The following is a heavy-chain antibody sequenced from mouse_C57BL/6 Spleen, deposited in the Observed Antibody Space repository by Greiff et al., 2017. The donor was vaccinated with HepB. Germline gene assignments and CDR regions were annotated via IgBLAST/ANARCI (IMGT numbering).Heavy chain of an antibody. Sequence: VQLQQSDAELVKPGASVKISCKVSGYTFTDHTIHWMKQRPEQGLEWIGYIYPRDGSTKYNEKFKGKATLTADKSSSTAYMQLNSLTSEDSAVYCCASAYYSNYVDWYFDVWGTGTTVTVSS. J-gene: IGHJ1*03. CDR3: ASAYYSNYVDWYFDV. D-gene: IGHD2-5*01. CDR1: GYTFTDHT. CDR2: IYPRDGST. V-gene: IGHV1-78*01.